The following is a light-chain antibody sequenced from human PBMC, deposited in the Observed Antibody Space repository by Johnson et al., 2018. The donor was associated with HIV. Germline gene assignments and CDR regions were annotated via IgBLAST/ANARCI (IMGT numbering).Light chain of an antibody. V-gene: IGLV1-51*01. Sequence: QSVLTQSPSVSAAPRQKVTISCSGSSSSVGNNYVSWYQQFPGTAPKLLIYDNNKRPSGIPDRFSGSKSGTSATLGITGLQTGDEADYYCGTWDSSLSAGPYVFGTGTKVTVL. J-gene: IGLJ1*01. CDR2: DNN. CDR3: GTWDSSLSAGPYV. CDR1: SSSVGNNY.